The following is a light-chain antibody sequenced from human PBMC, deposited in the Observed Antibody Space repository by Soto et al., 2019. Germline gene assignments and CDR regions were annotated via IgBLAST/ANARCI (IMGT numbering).Light chain of an antibody. CDR2: EVS. V-gene: IGLV2-14*01. CDR1: SSDIGGYSY. CDR3: TSYTPSSTLFYV. Sequence: QSVLTHPASVSGSPGQSITISCTGTSSDIGGYSYVSWYQQHPGKAPKLMIYEVSNRPSGVSNRFSGSKSGNTASLTISGLQADDEADYYCTSYTPSSTLFYVFGSGTKVTVL. J-gene: IGLJ1*01.